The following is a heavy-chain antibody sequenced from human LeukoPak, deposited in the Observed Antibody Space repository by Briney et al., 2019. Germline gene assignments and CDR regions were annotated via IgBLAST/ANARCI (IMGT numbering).Heavy chain of an antibody. CDR3: AKDRVYYDGNDAFDM. Sequence: GGSLRLSCATSGFTFSSYAMSWVRQAPGKGLEWVSAISGSGGSTYYADSVKGRFTISRDNSKNTLYLQMNSLRAEDTAVYYCAKDRVYYDGNDAFDMWGQGTMVTVSS. CDR2: ISGSGGST. D-gene: IGHD3-22*01. V-gene: IGHV3-23*01. J-gene: IGHJ3*02. CDR1: GFTFSSYA.